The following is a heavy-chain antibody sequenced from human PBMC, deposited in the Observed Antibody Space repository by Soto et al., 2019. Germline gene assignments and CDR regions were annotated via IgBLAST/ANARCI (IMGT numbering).Heavy chain of an antibody. Sequence: GSLRLSCAASGFTVSSNYMSWVRQAPGKGLEWVSVIYSGGSTYYADSVKGRFTISRDNSKNTLYLQMNSLRAEDTAVYYCARDQYYYDSSGYYSGGAFDIWGQGTMVTVSS. CDR3: ARDQYYYDSSGYYSGGAFDI. J-gene: IGHJ3*02. CDR2: IYSGGST. CDR1: GFTVSSNY. V-gene: IGHV3-53*01. D-gene: IGHD3-22*01.